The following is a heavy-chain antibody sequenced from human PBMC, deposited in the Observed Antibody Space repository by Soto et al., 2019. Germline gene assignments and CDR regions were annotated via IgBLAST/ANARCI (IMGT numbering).Heavy chain of an antibody. CDR3: ASQQLVHYYYGMDV. V-gene: IGHV4-61*01. Sequence: SETLSLTCTVSGGSVSSVNYYWSWIRQPPGKGLEWIGYIYYSGSTNYNPSLKSRVTISVDTSKNQFSLKLSSVTAADTAVYYCASQQLVHYYYGMDVWGQGTTVTVSS. J-gene: IGHJ6*02. CDR1: GGSVSSVNYY. D-gene: IGHD6-13*01. CDR2: IYYSGST.